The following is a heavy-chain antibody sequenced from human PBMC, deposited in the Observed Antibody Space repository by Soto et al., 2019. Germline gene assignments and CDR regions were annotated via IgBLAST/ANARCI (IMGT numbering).Heavy chain of an antibody. CDR2: IIPLFGTT. CDR3: ARLDSTMITFDS. D-gene: IGHD5-18*01. V-gene: IGHV1-69*06. CDR1: GDSFKNYA. J-gene: IGHJ4*02. Sequence: QVQLVQSGAEVKKPGSSVKISCKTSGDSFKNYAIGWVRQVPGQGLEWTGSIIPLFGTTNYARIFEGRVTITADKSTTTVYMELGSLTSEDTAVYYCARLDSTMITFDSWGQGTLVTVSS.